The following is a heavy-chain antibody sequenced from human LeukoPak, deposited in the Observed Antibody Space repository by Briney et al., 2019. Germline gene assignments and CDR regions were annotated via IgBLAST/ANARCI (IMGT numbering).Heavy chain of an antibody. D-gene: IGHD6-19*01. V-gene: IGHV1-69*13. CDR3: ARDGGYSSGWSLYYFDY. Sequence: GASVKVSCKASGGTFSSYAISWVRQAPGQGLEWMGGIIPIFGTANYAQKFQGRVTITADESTSTAYMELSSLRSEDTAVYYCARDGGYSSGWSLYYFDYWGQGTLVTVSS. CDR1: GGTFSSYA. CDR2: IIPIFGTA. J-gene: IGHJ4*02.